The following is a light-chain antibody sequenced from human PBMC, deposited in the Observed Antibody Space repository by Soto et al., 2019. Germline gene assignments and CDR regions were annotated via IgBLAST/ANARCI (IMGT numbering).Light chain of an antibody. J-gene: IGKJ5*01. V-gene: IGKV3-20*01. CDR3: QQYGSSPT. CDR2: GAS. Sequence: EIVLTQSPGTLSLFPGERATLSCRASQSLTTSYLAWYQQKPGQAPRLLIYGASSRATGIPDIFSGSGSGTDFTLTISRLEPEDFAMYYGQQYGSSPTFGQGTRLEIK. CDR1: QSLTTSY.